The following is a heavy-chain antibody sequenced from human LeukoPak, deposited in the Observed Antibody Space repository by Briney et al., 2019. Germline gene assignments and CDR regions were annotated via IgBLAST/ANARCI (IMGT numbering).Heavy chain of an antibody. V-gene: IGHV3-30*18. Sequence: GGSLRLSCAASGFTFSSYGMHWVRQSPGKGLEWVAVISYDGSNKYYADSVKGRFTISRDNSKNTLYLQMNSLRAEDTAVYYCAKDPGVVVVAATGLDYWGQGTLVTVSS. CDR3: AKDPGVVVVAATGLDY. CDR2: ISYDGSNK. J-gene: IGHJ4*02. D-gene: IGHD2-15*01. CDR1: GFTFSSYG.